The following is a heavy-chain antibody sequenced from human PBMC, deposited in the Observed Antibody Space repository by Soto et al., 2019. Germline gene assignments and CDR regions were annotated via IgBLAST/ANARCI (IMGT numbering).Heavy chain of an antibody. CDR2: ISYDGGNE. CDR3: AKSLAVAAGWFDP. CDR1: GFTFSDYG. D-gene: IGHD6-19*01. Sequence: LRLSCAASGFTFSDYGMHWVRQAPGKGLEWVAFISYDGGNEYYADSVKGRFTISRDNSKNTLYLQMNSLRAEDTAVYYCAKSLAVAAGWFDPWGQGALVTVSS. V-gene: IGHV3-30*18. J-gene: IGHJ5*02.